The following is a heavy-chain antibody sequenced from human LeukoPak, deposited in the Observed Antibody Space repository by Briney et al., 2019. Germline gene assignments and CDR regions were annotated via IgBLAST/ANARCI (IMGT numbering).Heavy chain of an antibody. D-gene: IGHD1/OR15-1a*01. CDR1: GFNFDDYS. J-gene: IGHJ4*02. CDR2: ISWDGVAT. CDR3: TKVARNNRCPYFDS. Sequence: GGSLRLSCAASGFNFDDYSIHWVRQPPGKGLEGVSLISWDGVATYYADSGKGRFTVSRDKSKNSLYLQMNSLITEDTAFYHCTKVARNNRCPYFDSWGQGTLVTVS. V-gene: IGHV3-43*01.